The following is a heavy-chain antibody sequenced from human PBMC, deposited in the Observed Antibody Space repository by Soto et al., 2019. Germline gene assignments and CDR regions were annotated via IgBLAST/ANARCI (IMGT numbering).Heavy chain of an antibody. CDR3: ASPPDSGSYYYFDY. V-gene: IGHV3-23*01. Sequence: GESLKISCAASGFTFSSYAMSWVRQAPGKGLEWVSAISGSGGSTYYADSVKGRFTISRDNSKNTLYLQMNSLRAEDTAVYYCASPPDSGSYYYFDYWGQGTLVTVSS. D-gene: IGHD1-26*01. CDR2: ISGSGGST. J-gene: IGHJ4*02. CDR1: GFTFSSYA.